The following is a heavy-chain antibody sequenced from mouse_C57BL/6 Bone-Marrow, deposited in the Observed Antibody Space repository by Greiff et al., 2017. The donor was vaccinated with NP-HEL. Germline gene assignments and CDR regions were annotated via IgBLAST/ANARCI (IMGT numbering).Heavy chain of an antibody. CDR2: ISSGGSYT. CDR3: ARQDYYGSSYYYAMDY. V-gene: IGHV5-6*02. J-gene: IGHJ4*01. CDR1: GFTFSSYG. Sequence: EVMLVESGGDLVKPGGSLKLSCAASGFTFSSYGMSWVRQTPDKRLEWVATISSGGSYTYYPDSVKGRFTISRDNAKNTLYLQMSSLKSEDTAMYYCARQDYYGSSYYYAMDYWGQGTSVTVSS. D-gene: IGHD1-1*01.